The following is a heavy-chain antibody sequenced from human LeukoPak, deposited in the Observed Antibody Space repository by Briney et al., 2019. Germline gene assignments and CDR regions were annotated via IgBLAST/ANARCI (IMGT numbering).Heavy chain of an antibody. V-gene: IGHV5-51*01. CDR1: GYSLTSYW. Sequence: WESLKISCKCSGYSLTSYWIRWVRQMPGKGLEWMVIIYPGDSDTSYSPSFHREATISADKSVSTAYLQWSSLRASDTAVYDCARSVLTGCWSPFDIWGQGTIVTVSS. J-gene: IGHJ3*02. CDR2: IYPGDSDT. D-gene: IGHD1-20*01. CDR3: ARSVLTGCWSPFDI.